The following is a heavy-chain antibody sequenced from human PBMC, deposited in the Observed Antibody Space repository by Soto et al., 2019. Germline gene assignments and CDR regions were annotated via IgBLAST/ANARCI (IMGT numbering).Heavy chain of an antibody. V-gene: IGHV4-30-4*01. J-gene: IGHJ4*02. D-gene: IGHD3-9*01. CDR2: IYYSGST. CDR3: ARVLRYFDWSHDY. CDR1: GGSISSGDYY. Sequence: QVQLQESGPGLVKPSQTLSLTCTVSGGSISSGDYYWSWIRQPPGKGLEWIGYIYYSGSTYYNPSLKSRVTIAVDTSKNQFSLKLSSVTAADTAVYYCARVLRYFDWSHDYWGQGTLVTVSS.